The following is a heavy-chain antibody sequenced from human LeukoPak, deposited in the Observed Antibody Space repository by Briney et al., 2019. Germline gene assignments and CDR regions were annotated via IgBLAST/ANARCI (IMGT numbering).Heavy chain of an antibody. CDR3: ARLSPAAAKGRDY. CDR2: INHSGST. J-gene: IGHJ4*02. D-gene: IGHD2-2*01. CDR1: GGSFSGYY. Sequence: PSETLSLTCAVYGGSFSGYYRSWIRQPPGKGLEWIGEINHSGSTNYNPSLKSRVTISVDTSKNQFSLKLSSVTAADTAVYYCARLSPAAAKGRDYWGQGTLVTVSS. V-gene: IGHV4-34*01.